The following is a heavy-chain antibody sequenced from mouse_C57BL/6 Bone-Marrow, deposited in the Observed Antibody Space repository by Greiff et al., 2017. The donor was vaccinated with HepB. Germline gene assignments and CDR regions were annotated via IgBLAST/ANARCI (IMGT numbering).Heavy chain of an antibody. V-gene: IGHV10-1*01. CDR3: VRLLRGYGLMDY. J-gene: IGHJ4*01. CDR2: IRSKSNNYAT. Sequence: EVQLVESGGGLVQPKGSLKLSCAASGFSFNTYAMNWVRQAPGKGLEWVARIRSKSNNYATYYADSVKDRFTISRDDSESMLYLQMNNLKTEDTAMYYCVRLLRGYGLMDYWGQGTSVTVSS. D-gene: IGHD2-2*01. CDR1: GFSFNTYA.